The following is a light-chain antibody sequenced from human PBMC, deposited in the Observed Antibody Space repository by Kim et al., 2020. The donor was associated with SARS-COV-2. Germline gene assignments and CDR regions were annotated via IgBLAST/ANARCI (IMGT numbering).Light chain of an antibody. J-gene: IGKJ2*01. V-gene: IGKV1-12*01. CDR1: RGISSC. Sequence: ASVGARVTITCRASRGISSCVAWYQQKPGKAPNLLIYAASDLEPGVPSRFSGSGSGTDFTLTISSLNPEDFGTYYCQQYNSYPHTFGQGTKVDIK. CDR3: QQYNSYPHT. CDR2: AAS.